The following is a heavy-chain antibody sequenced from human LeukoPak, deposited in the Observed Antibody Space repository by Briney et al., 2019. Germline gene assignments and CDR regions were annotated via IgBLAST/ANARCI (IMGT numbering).Heavy chain of an antibody. CDR3: ARGAISGYYLWFDY. CDR1: GYTFTGYY. J-gene: IGHJ5*01. Sequence: ASVKVSCKASGYTFTGYYMHWVRQAPGQGLEWMGRINPNRGGTNYAQKFQGRVTMTRDTSISTAYMELSRLRSDDTAVYYCARGAISGYYLWFDYWGQGTLVTVSS. D-gene: IGHD3-22*01. V-gene: IGHV1-2*06. CDR2: INPNRGGT.